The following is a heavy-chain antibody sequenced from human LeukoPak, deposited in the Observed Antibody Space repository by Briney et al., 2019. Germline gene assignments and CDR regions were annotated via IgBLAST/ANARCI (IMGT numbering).Heavy chain of an antibody. CDR3: ARGGAVNGFDF. CDR2: VYHSGST. CDR1: AGSFSNYY. D-gene: IGHD6-19*01. Sequence: SETLSLTCVVYAGSFSNYYWSWIRQIPGKGLEWIGEVYHSGSTDNDPSLKSRITISIDTSKSHFSLKLSSGTVADTAVYYCARGGAVNGFDFWGQGTRVTVSS. V-gene: IGHV4-34*01. J-gene: IGHJ3*01.